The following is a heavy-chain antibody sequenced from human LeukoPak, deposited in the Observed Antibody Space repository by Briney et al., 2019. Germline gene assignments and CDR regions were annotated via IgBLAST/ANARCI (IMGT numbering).Heavy chain of an antibody. V-gene: IGHV1-8*01. Sequence: ASVKVSCKVSGYTLTELSMHWVRQAIGQGLEWMGWMNPNSGNTGYAQKFQGRVTMTRNTSISTAYMELSSLRSEDTAVYYCASLYDYVWGSYRYHWFDPWGQGTLVTVSS. CDR1: GYTLTELS. D-gene: IGHD3-16*02. CDR3: ASLYDYVWGSYRYHWFDP. J-gene: IGHJ5*02. CDR2: MNPNSGNT.